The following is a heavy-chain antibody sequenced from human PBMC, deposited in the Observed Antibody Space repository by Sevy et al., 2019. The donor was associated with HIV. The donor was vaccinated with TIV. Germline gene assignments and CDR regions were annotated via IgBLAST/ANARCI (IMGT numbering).Heavy chain of an antibody. CDR3: AKGDSTFYGLDV. CDR1: GFTFSTYA. Sequence: GGSLRLSCAASGFTFSTYAMSWVRQAPGKGLEWVSAISGSGGSTDYADSMEGRFIISRDKSKNTLYLQMNSLRAEDTAVYSCAKGDSTFYGLDVWGQGTTVTVSS. J-gene: IGHJ6*02. D-gene: IGHD6-13*01. V-gene: IGHV3-23*01. CDR2: ISGSGGST.